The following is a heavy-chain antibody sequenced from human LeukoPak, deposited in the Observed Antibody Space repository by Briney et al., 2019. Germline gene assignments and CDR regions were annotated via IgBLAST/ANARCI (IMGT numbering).Heavy chain of an antibody. V-gene: IGHV3-30*14. Sequence: GGSLRLSCAASGFTFSSYAIHWVRQAPGKGLEWVALISYDGSNKYYADSVKGRFTISRDKSKNTLYLQMNSLRAEDTAVYYCAKTHWATVTNNWFDPWGQGTLVTVSS. CDR3: AKTHWATVTNNWFDP. CDR1: GFTFSSYA. D-gene: IGHD4-17*01. CDR2: ISYDGSNK. J-gene: IGHJ5*02.